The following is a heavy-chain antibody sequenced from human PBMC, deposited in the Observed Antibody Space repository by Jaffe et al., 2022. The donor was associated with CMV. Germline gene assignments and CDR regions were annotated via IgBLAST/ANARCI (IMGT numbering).Heavy chain of an antibody. CDR1: GFTFSSYW. D-gene: IGHD3-9*01. CDR2: IKQDGSEK. J-gene: IGHJ3*02. CDR3: ARDRGYDILTGYPTDAFDI. V-gene: IGHV3-7*03. Sequence: EVQLVESGGGLVQPGGSLRLSCAASGFTFSSYWMSWVRQAPGKGLEWVANIKQDGSEKYYVDSVKGRFTISRDNAKNSLYLQMNSLRAEDTAVYYCARDRGYDILTGYPTDAFDIWGQGTMVTVSS.